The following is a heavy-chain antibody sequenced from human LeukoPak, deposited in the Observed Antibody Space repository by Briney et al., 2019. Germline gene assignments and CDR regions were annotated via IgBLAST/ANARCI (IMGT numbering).Heavy chain of an antibody. CDR2: INPHSGGT. V-gene: IGHV1-2*02. CDR1: GYTFTGYY. D-gene: IGHD5-24*01. J-gene: IGHJ5*02. Sequence: GASVKVSCKASGYTFTGYYIHWVRQAPGQGLEWMGWINPHSGGTNSAQRFQGRVTMTRDTSISTAYMELSSLTSGDTAVYYCARDDLEIHWMAPWGLGTLVTVSS. CDR3: ARDDLEIHWMAP.